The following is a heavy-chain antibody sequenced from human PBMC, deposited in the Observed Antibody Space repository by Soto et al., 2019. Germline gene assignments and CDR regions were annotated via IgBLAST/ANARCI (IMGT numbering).Heavy chain of an antibody. V-gene: IGHV3-72*01. CDR2: TRNKANSHTT. D-gene: IGHD4-17*01. J-gene: IGHJ4*02. Sequence: LRLSFAASGXTFSDHYMDWVRQAPGKGLEWVGRTRNKANSHTTEYAASVKGRFTISRDDSKNSLYLQMNSLKVEDTAVYYCARATTVTDYWGQGALVTVSS. CDR3: ARATTVTDY. CDR1: GXTFSDHY.